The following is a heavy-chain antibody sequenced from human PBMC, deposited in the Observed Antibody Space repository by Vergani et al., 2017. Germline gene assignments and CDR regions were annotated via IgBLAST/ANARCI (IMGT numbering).Heavy chain of an antibody. CDR2: ISYSGLT. J-gene: IGHJ4*02. CDR3: ARQRPGSGWSPGDFDD. V-gene: IGHV4-39*01. CDR1: ADSISSGSYY. D-gene: IGHD6-19*01. Sequence: QLQLQQSGPGLVKPSETLFLTCTVSADSISSGSYYWGWIRQPPGKSLEWIGSISYSGLTYYKPSLKSRVAISVDTSKNQFSLKVTSVTAADTAVYFCARQRPGSGWSPGDFDDWGQGILVTVSS.